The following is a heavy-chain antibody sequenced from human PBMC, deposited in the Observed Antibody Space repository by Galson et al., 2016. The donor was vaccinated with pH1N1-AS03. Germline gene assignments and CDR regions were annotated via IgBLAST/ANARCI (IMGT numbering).Heavy chain of an antibody. CDR2: IDSDGSNT. J-gene: IGHJ4*02. CDR1: GFTFSSYW. Sequence: SLRLSCAASGFTFSSYWMHWVRHLPGKGLVWVSGIDSDGSNTYYADSVRGRFTISRDSAKNTLYLQMNSLRAEDTALYYCADPFGLPWGQGTLITVSS. D-gene: IGHD2/OR15-2a*01. V-gene: IGHV3-74*01. CDR3: ADPFGLP.